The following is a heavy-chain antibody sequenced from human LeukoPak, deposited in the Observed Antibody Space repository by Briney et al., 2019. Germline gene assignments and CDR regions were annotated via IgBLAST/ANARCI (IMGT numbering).Heavy chain of an antibody. J-gene: IGHJ4*02. CDR1: GFTYSSHN. D-gene: IGHD5-18*01. CDR3: ARDQGYSYGHSFDY. Sequence: QPGGSLRFSCAASGFTYSSHNMHWVRQAPGKGLEWVALVSSDGNNKYYADSVKGRFTISRDNSKNTLYLQMNSLRAGDTAVYYCARDQGYSYGHSFDYWGQGTLVTVSS. V-gene: IGHV3-30-3*01. CDR2: VSSDGNNK.